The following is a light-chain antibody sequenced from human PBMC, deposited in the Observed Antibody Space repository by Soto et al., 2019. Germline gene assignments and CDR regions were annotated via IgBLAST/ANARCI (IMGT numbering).Light chain of an antibody. J-gene: IGLJ2*01. CDR3: SSYTTSHTLV. Sequence: QSVLTQPASVSESPGQSITISCTGTSSDVGASDYVSWYQQHPDKAPQLIIYEISNRPSGVSNRFSGSKSGNTASLTISGLQAEDESDYYCSSYTTSHTLVFGGGTKLTVL. CDR2: EIS. CDR1: SSDVGASDY. V-gene: IGLV2-14*01.